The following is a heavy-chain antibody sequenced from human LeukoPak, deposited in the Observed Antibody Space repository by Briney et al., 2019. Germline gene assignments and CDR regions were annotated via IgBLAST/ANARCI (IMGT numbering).Heavy chain of an antibody. Sequence: PRRSLRLSCAPSAFTFATFGMHCVRQPPSNGLGWVGLISCDGSSEYDADSVTGRFTISRDNSENTVYLQINSLRAEDTAVYYCAKSEVYYFGTSGGFDYWGQGTLVTVAS. D-gene: IGHD3-22*01. CDR2: ISCDGSSE. V-gene: IGHV3-30*18. CDR1: AFTFATFG. CDR3: AKSEVYYFGTSGGFDY. J-gene: IGHJ4*02.